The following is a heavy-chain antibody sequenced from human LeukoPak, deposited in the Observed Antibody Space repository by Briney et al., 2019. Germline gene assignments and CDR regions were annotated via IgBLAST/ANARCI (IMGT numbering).Heavy chain of an antibody. Sequence: GGSLRLSCAASGFTFSSYGMHWVRQAPGKGLEWVAFIRYDGSNKYYADSVKGRFTISRDNSKNTLYLQMNSLRAENTAVYYCAKTSRTPYGSGSYREYFQHWGQGTLVTVSS. D-gene: IGHD3-10*01. CDR2: IRYDGSNK. CDR3: AKTSRTPYGSGSYREYFQH. CDR1: GFTFSSYG. V-gene: IGHV3-30*02. J-gene: IGHJ1*01.